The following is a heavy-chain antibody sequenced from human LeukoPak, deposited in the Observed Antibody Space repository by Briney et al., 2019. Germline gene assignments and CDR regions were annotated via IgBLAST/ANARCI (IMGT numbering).Heavy chain of an antibody. V-gene: IGHV3-23*01. J-gene: IGHJ4*02. CDR2: ISGSGGST. CDR3: ARAYGSSGYFQLPIDF. CDR1: GFTFSSYG. D-gene: IGHD3-22*01. Sequence: GGSLRLSCAASGFTFSSYGMSWVRQAPGKGLEWVSAISGSGGSTYYADSVKGRFTISRDNSRNTLFLQMNSLRVEDTALYYCARAYGSSGYFQLPIDFWGQGTLVTVSS.